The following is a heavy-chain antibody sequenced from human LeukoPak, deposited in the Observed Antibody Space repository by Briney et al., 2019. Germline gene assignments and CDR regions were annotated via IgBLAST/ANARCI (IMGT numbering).Heavy chain of an antibody. D-gene: IGHD2-21*01. CDR1: GGSISSSSYY. CDR2: IYTSGST. V-gene: IGHV4-61*05. Sequence: SETLSLTCTVSGGSISSSSYYWGWIRQPPGKGLEWIGRIYTSGSTNYNPSLKSRVTMSVDTSKNQFSLKLSSVTAADTAVYYCARGFHAFDIWGQGTMVTVSS. J-gene: IGHJ3*02. CDR3: ARGFHAFDI.